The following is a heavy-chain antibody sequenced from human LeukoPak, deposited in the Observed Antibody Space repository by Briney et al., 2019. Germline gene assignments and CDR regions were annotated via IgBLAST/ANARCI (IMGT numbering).Heavy chain of an antibody. CDR1: GYTFTSYG. CDR3: ARPRNYDYVWGSYRYNSLYFDY. D-gene: IGHD3-16*02. CDR2: ISAYNGNT. V-gene: IGHV1-18*01. Sequence: ASVKVSCKASGYTFTSYGISWVRQAPGQGLEWMGWISAYNGNTNYAQKLQGRVTMTTDTSTSTAYMELRSLRSDDTAVYYCARPRNYDYVWGSYRYNSLYFDYWGQGTLVTVSS. J-gene: IGHJ4*02.